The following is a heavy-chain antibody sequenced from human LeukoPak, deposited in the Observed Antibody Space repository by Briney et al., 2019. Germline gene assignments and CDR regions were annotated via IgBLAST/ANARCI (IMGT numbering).Heavy chain of an antibody. CDR1: GFTFSSYA. CDR3: ARESGSSSSFFDY. CDR2: ISYDGSNK. D-gene: IGHD6-6*01. Sequence: GGSLRLSCAASGFTFSSYAMHWVRQAPGKGLEWVAVISYDGSNKYYADSVKGRFTISRDNSKNTLYLQMNSLRAEDTAVYYCARESGSSSSFFDYRGQGTLVTVSS. J-gene: IGHJ4*02. V-gene: IGHV3-30-3*01.